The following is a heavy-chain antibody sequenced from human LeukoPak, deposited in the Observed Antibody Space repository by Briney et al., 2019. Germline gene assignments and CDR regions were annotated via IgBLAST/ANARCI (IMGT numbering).Heavy chain of an antibody. Sequence: PGRSLRLSCAASGFIFSNYCMHWVRQAPGKGLEWLAVIWYDGSNKYYADSVKGRFTISRDNSKNTLYLQMNSLRAEDTAVYYCARDTSSGWYLTHWGQGTLVTVSP. CDR2: IWYDGSNK. CDR1: GFIFSNYC. V-gene: IGHV3-33*01. J-gene: IGHJ4*02. CDR3: ARDTSSGWYLTH. D-gene: IGHD6-19*01.